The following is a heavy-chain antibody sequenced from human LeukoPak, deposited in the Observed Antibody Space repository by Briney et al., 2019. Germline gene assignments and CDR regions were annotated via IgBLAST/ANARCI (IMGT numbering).Heavy chain of an antibody. CDR3: ARALVPAAQRLSS. CDR1: GYTFTGYY. V-gene: IGHV1-2*02. CDR2: INPNTGGT. D-gene: IGHD2-2*01. Sequence: ASVKVSCKASGYTFTGYYLHWVRQAPGQGLEWMGWINPNTGGTKHAQKFQGRVTMTRDTSISTAYMEVTRLTSDDTAVYYCARALVPAAQRLSSWGQGTLVTVSS. J-gene: IGHJ5*02.